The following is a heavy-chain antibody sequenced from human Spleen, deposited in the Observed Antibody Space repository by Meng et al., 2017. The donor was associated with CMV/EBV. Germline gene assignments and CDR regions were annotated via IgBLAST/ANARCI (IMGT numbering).Heavy chain of an antibody. J-gene: IGHJ6*02. D-gene: IGHD4-17*01. CDR1: GFTFSDHY. Sequence: GESLKISCAASGFTFSDHYMDWVRQAPGKGLEWVGRTRNKANSYTTEYAASVKGRFTISRDDSKNSLYLQMNSLKTEDTAVYHCAGENGDYVGYYYYYYGMDVWGQGTTVTVSS. V-gene: IGHV3-72*01. CDR3: AGENGDYVGYYYYYYGMDV. CDR2: TRNKANSYTT.